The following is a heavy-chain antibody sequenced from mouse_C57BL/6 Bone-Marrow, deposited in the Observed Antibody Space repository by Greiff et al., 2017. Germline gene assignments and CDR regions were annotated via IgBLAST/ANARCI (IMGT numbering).Heavy chain of an antibody. Sequence: QVQLQQSGAELVRPGASVKMSCKASGYTFTSYYMHWVKQTPKQGLEWIGAIYPGNGDTSYNQKFKGKATLTVDKSSSTAYMQLSSLTSEDSAVYFCASGDWVWFAYWGQGTLVTVSA. J-gene: IGHJ3*01. CDR1: GYTFTSYY. CDR3: ASGDWVWFAY. V-gene: IGHV1-12*01. D-gene: IGHD2-13*01. CDR2: IYPGNGDT.